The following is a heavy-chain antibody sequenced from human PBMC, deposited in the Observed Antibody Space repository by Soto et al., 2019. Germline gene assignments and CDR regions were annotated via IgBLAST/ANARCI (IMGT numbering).Heavy chain of an antibody. V-gene: IGHV1-18*04. J-gene: IGHJ6*02. CDR2: ISGYNGNT. Sequence: GAPVKRSCKASGSSFRRYSISWVRQPPGEGLEWMGWISGYNGNTNHAQKFQDRVTMPTDTSTSTAYLELRSLSCDDTAVYCCAREFGLGEGATKYGKDVWSQGSTDLVS. CDR1: GSSFRRYS. CDR3: AREFGLGEGATKYGKDV. D-gene: IGHD2-15*01.